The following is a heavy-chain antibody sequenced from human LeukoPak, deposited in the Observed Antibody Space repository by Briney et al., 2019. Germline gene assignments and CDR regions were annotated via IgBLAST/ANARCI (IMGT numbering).Heavy chain of an antibody. D-gene: IGHD1-26*01. CDR2: IYYSGST. CDR1: GGSISGYY. V-gene: IGHV4-59*01. Sequence: SETLSLTCTVSGGSISGYYWSWIRQPPGKGLEWIGYIYYSGSTNYNLSLKSRVTISVDTSNNQFSLKLSSVTAADTAVFYCARGRVGTYYEDYWGQGILVTVSS. CDR3: ARGRVGTYYEDY. J-gene: IGHJ4*02.